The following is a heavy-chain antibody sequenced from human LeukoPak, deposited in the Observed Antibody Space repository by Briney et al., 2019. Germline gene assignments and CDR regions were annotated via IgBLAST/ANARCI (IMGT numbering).Heavy chain of an antibody. CDR3: AKDLGQWLVEDY. V-gene: IGHV3-53*05. Sequence: GGSLRLSCAASGFTFSNNRMSWVRQAPGKGLEWVSVIYSDGTAYYADSVKGRFTISRDNSKNTLYLQMNSLRAEDTAVYYCAKDLGQWLVEDYWGQGTLVTVSS. CDR2: IYSDGTA. CDR1: GFTFSNNR. D-gene: IGHD6-19*01. J-gene: IGHJ4*02.